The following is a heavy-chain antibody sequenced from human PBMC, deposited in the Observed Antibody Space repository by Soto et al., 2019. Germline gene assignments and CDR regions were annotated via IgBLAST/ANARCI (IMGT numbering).Heavy chain of an antibody. CDR3: ARGREGIFGVVSLVGPFDY. Sequence: ASVKVSCKASGGTFSSYAISWVRQAPGQGLEWMGGIIPIFGTANYAQKFQGRVTITADESTSTAYMELSSLRSEDTAVYYCARGREGIFGVVSLVGPFDYWGQGTLVTVSS. D-gene: IGHD3-3*01. V-gene: IGHV1-69*13. CDR2: IIPIFGTA. CDR1: GGTFSSYA. J-gene: IGHJ4*02.